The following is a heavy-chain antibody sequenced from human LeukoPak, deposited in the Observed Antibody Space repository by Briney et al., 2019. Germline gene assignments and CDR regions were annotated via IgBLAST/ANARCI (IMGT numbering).Heavy chain of an antibody. CDR2: ISSSSSTI. D-gene: IGHD4-17*01. Sequence: GGSLRLSCAASGFTFSSYAMNWVRQAPGKGLEWVSYISSSSSTIYYAASVKGRFTISRDNAKNSLYLQMNSLRAEDTAVYYCARGRGYGDYNWFDPWGQGTLVTVSS. V-gene: IGHV3-48*01. CDR1: GFTFSSYA. CDR3: ARGRGYGDYNWFDP. J-gene: IGHJ5*02.